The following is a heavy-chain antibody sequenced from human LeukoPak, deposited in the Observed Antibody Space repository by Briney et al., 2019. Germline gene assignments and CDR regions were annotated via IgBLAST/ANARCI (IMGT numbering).Heavy chain of an antibody. V-gene: IGHV4-4*02. Sequence: PSGTLSLTCAVSGGSISSSNWWSWVRQPPGKGLEWIGEIYHSGSTNYNPSLKSRVTISVDKSKNQFSLKLSSVTAADTAVYYCARDNWNYGSSMDVWGQGTTVTVSS. D-gene: IGHD1-7*01. J-gene: IGHJ6*02. CDR2: IYHSGST. CDR3: ARDNWNYGSSMDV. CDR1: GGSISSSNW.